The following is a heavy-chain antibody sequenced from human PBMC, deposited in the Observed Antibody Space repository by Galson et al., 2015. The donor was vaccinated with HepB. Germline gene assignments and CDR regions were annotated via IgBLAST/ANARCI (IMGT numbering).Heavy chain of an antibody. D-gene: IGHD1-14*01. CDR2: VSGSGDST. Sequence: SLRLSCAASGFTFSNYAMTWVRQAPGKGLDWVSRVSGSGDSTFYADSVRGRFTISRDNSKNTLYLQMNSLRAGDTAVYYCARSHRTRQTSPPSEDVWGQGTMVTVSS. CDR1: GFTFSNYA. CDR3: ARSHRTRQTSPPSEDV. V-gene: IGHV3-23*01. J-gene: IGHJ6*02.